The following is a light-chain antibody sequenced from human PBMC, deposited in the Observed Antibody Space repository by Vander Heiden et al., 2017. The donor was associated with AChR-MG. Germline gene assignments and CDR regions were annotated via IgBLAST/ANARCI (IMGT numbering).Light chain of an antibody. CDR1: SSNIGSNT. CDR2: SNK. J-gene: IGLJ2*01. V-gene: IGLV1-44*01. CDR3: AAWDDSLNGRVV. Sequence: QSVLTQPPSASGTPGQRVTISCSGSSSNIGSNTVNCYQQLPGTAPKLLIYSNKQRPSGVPDRFPGSKSGTSASLAISGLQSEDEADYYCAAWDDSLNGRVVFGGGTKLTVL.